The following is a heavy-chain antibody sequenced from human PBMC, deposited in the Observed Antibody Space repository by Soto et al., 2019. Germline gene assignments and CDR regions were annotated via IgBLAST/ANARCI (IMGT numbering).Heavy chain of an antibody. D-gene: IGHD2-21*02. CDR1: GYTFTSYA. V-gene: IGHV1-3*01. Sequence: ASVKVSCKASGYTFTSYAMHWVRQAPGQRLEWMGWINAGNGNTKYSQKFQGRVTITRDTSASTAYMELSSLRSEDTAVYYCARAVCGGDCYHIDVWGQGTTVTVSS. CDR2: INAGNGNT. J-gene: IGHJ6*02. CDR3: ARAVCGGDCYHIDV.